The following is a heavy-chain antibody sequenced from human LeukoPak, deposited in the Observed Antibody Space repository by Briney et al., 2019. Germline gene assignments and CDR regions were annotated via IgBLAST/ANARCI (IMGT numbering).Heavy chain of an antibody. J-gene: IGHJ4*02. CDR3: ARGLTDSSGYYGSD. CDR1: GGSISSGDYY. D-gene: IGHD3-22*01. V-gene: IGHV4-30-4*01. Sequence: SETLSLTCTVSGGSISSGDYYWSWIRQPPGKGLEWIGYIYYSGSTYYNPSLKSRVTISVGTSKNQFSLKLSSVTAADTAVYYCARGLTDSSGYYGSDWGQGTLVTVSS. CDR2: IYYSGST.